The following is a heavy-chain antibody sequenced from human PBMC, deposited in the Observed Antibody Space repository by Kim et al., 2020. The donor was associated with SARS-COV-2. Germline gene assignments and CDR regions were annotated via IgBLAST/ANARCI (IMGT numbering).Heavy chain of an antibody. Sequence: SETLSLTCTVSGGSISSSTYSWGWIRQPPGKGLEWIGSIFYNGRTFYNPSLKSRVKISVDTSSKKHFSLNLRSVTAADTSVHYCARVTSRWGSDPLGTSYYFVYWGQGAVVTVSS. CDR1: GGSISSSTYS. J-gene: IGHJ4*02. CDR3: ARVTSRWGSDPLGTSYYFVY. D-gene: IGHD3-16*01. V-gene: IGHV4-39*02. CDR2: IFYNGRT.